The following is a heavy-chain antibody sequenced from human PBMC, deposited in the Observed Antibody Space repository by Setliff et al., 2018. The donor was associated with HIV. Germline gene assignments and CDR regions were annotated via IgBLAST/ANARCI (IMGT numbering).Heavy chain of an antibody. CDR2: INEDGKTT. V-gene: IGHV3-74*01. J-gene: IGHJ4*02. Sequence: GGSLRLSCAGSGFTLSSNWMHWVRQAPGEGLVWVSRINEDGKTTNYADSVKGRFTIARDNSKNTLYLQMNSLGAEDTAVYYCAKADTSGWYPHFQFWGQGTLVTVSS. D-gene: IGHD6-19*01. CDR3: AKADTSGWYPHFQF. CDR1: GFTLSSNW.